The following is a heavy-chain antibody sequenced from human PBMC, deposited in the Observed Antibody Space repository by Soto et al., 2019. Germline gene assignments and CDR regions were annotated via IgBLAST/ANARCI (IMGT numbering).Heavy chain of an antibody. Sequence: QVQLQESSTGLVKPSQTLSLTCTVSGDSISSGGYYWSWIRQHPGKGLEWIGYIYYSGSTYYNPYLKSRVTISVDTSKNQFSLKLSSVTAADTAVYYCARVGGINWFDSWGQGTLVTVSS. CDR1: GDSISSGGYY. CDR2: IYYSGST. J-gene: IGHJ5*01. D-gene: IGHD3-16*01. V-gene: IGHV4-31*03. CDR3: ARVGGINWFDS.